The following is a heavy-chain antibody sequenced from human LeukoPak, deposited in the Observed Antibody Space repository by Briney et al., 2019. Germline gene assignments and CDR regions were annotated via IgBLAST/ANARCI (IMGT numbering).Heavy chain of an antibody. CDR2: IIPILGIA. Sequence: ASVKVSCKASGYTFTGYYMHWVRQAPGQGLEWMGRIIPILGIANYAQKFQGRVTITADKSTSTAYMELSSLRSEDTAVYYCASSYYYGSGSYYFDYWGQGTLVTVSS. V-gene: IGHV1-69*02. J-gene: IGHJ4*02. D-gene: IGHD3-10*01. CDR3: ASSYYYGSGSYYFDY. CDR1: GYTFTGYY.